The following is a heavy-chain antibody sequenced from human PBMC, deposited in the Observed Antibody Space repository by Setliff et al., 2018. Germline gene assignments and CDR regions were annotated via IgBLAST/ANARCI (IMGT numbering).Heavy chain of an antibody. CDR1: DGSFSDYY. Sequence: ASETLSLTCAAFDGSFSDYYWSWFRQPPGKGLEWIGEINHYGSTKYKSSLRSRVTISVDTSKNQFSLKLNSVTAADTAVYYCARRWNFGPYGSGIHDGFDKWGEGTMVTVSS. CDR3: ARRWNFGPYGSGIHDGFDK. D-gene: IGHD3-10*01. V-gene: IGHV4-34*01. CDR2: INHYGST. J-gene: IGHJ3*02.